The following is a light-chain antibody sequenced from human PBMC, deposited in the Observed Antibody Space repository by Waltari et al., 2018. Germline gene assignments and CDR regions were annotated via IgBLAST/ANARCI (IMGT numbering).Light chain of an antibody. Sequence: EMVVTQSPATLSVYPGERATLSCRASQSVSSNLAWYQQKPGQAPRLLIYGASTRATNIPARFSGSGSGTEFTLTISSLQSEDFAVYYCQQYNNWPRTFGQGTKVEIK. V-gene: IGKV3-15*01. CDR1: QSVSSN. J-gene: IGKJ1*01. CDR3: QQYNNWPRT. CDR2: GAS.